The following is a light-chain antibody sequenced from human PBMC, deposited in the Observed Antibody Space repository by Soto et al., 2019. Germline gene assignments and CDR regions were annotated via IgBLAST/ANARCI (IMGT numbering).Light chain of an antibody. CDR3: QQYQTYSKT. CDR2: DAS. V-gene: IGKV1-5*01. J-gene: IGKJ3*01. Sequence: DIQMTQYPSTLSASVGDRVTITCLASQIINDWLAWYQQKPGKGPKLLIYDASRLQGGGSSRFSGSGSGTEFTLTISGLQPDVSATYYCQQYQTYSKTFGRGTKVDI. CDR1: QIINDW.